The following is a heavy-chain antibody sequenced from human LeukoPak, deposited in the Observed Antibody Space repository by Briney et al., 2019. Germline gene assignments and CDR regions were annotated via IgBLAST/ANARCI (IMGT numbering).Heavy chain of an antibody. V-gene: IGHV4-34*01. J-gene: IGHJ4*02. CDR1: GGSFSCYY. Sequence: SETLSLTCAVYGGSFSCYYWSWIRQPLGKGLEWIGEINHSGSTNYNPSLKSRVTISVDTSKNQFSLKLSSVTAADTAVYYCARVVSSGWYPFDYWGQGTLVTVSS. D-gene: IGHD6-19*01. CDR2: INHSGST. CDR3: ARVVSSGWYPFDY.